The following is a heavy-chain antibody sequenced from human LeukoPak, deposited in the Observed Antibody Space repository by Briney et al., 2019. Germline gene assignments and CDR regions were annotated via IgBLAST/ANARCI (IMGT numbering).Heavy chain of an antibody. CDR3: ARDRPGGSSLDY. J-gene: IGHJ4*02. CDR2: IYTSGST. V-gene: IGHV4-61*02. D-gene: IGHD6-13*01. Sequence: NASQTLSLTCTVSGGSISSGSYYWSWIRQPAGKGLEWIGRIYTSGSTNYNPSLKSRVTISVDTSKNEFSLKLTSVNAADTAVYYCARDRPGGSSLDYWGQGILVTVSS. CDR1: GGSISSGSYY.